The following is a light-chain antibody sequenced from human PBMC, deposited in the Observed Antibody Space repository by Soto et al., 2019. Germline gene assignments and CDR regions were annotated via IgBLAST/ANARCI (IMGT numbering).Light chain of an antibody. V-gene: IGKV3-20*01. J-gene: IGKJ1*01. CDR3: QQYGSSPQT. CDR1: QFVSSR. Sequence: DIVVTQSPATLSASPGERVTLSCRASQFVSSRLAWYQQKPGQAPRLLIYGASSRATGIPDRFSGSGSGTDFTLTISRLEPEDFAVYYCQQYGSSPQTFGQGTKVDI. CDR2: GAS.